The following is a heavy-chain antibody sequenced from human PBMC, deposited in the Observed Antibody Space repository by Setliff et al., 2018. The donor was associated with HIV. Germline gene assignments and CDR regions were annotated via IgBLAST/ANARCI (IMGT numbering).Heavy chain of an antibody. V-gene: IGHV5-51*01. J-gene: IGHJ4*02. CDR3: ATVDPNYGDYATY. CDR1: GYSFPTYW. CDR2: IYPDDSDT. D-gene: IGHD4-17*01. Sequence: GESLKISCKGSGYSFPTYWIGWVRQMPGKGLEWMGIIYPDDSDTRYSPSFQGQVTISADTSISTAYLHWSSLKASDTAVYYCATVDPNYGDYATYWGQGSLVTVSS.